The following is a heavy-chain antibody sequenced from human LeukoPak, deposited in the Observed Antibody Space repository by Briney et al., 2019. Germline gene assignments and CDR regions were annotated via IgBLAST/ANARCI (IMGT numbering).Heavy chain of an antibody. CDR3: AKDDAWLQFGE. CDR2: ISGTGDST. D-gene: IGHD3-10*01. J-gene: IGHJ4*02. Sequence: SGGSLRISCAASGFIFTNYAMSWVRQAPGKGLQWVSTISGTGDSTYYADSVKGRFTVSRDNFKNTLYLEVISLTAEDTAVYYCAKDDAWLQFGEWSQGTLVAVSS. V-gene: IGHV3-23*01. CDR1: GFIFTNYA.